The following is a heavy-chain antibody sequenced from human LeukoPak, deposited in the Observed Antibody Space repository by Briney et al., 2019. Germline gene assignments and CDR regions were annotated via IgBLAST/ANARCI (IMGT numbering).Heavy chain of an antibody. Sequence: GGSLRLSCAASGFIFSDYYMSWIRQAPGKGLEWVAVISYDGSNKYYADSVKGRFTISRDNSKNTLYLQMNSLRAEDTAVYYCARDRVQVYYDILIGYYSPFYYYGMDVWGQGTTVTVSS. D-gene: IGHD3-9*01. CDR2: ISYDGSNK. CDR3: ARDRVQVYYDILIGYYSPFYYYGMDV. V-gene: IGHV3-30-3*01. J-gene: IGHJ6*02. CDR1: GFIFSDYY.